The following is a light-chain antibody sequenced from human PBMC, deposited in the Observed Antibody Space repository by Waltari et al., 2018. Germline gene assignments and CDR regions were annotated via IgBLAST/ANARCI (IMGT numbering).Light chain of an antibody. CDR2: SNN. J-gene: IGLJ2*01. CDR3: AAWDDSLNGPV. CDR1: SSNIVSNT. V-gene: IGLV1-44*01. Sequence: HSLLPQQPPASGTPGQRATLSCSGSSSNIVSNTVNWYQQLPGPAPKLLIYSNNQRPPVVPDRFSGSKSGTSASLAISGLQSEDEADYYCAAWDDSLNGPVFGGGTKLTVL.